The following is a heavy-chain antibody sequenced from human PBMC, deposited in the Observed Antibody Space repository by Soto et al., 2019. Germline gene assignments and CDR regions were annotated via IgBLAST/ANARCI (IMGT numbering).Heavy chain of an antibody. CDR3: ARGAQWLPLYPFDY. CDR1: GFTFSSYW. D-gene: IGHD6-19*01. V-gene: IGHV3-7*01. CDR2: IKQDGSEK. Sequence: GGSRRLACAASGFTFSSYWMSWVRQAPGKGLEWVANIKQDGSEKYYVDSVKGRFTISRDNAKNSLYLQMNSLRAEDTAVYYCARGAQWLPLYPFDYWGQGTLVTVSS. J-gene: IGHJ4*02.